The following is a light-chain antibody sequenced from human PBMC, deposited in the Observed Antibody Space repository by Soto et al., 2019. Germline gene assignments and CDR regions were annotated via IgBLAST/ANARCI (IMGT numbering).Light chain of an antibody. CDR1: SSDVGGYNY. Sequence: QSALTQPASVSGSPGQSITISCTGTSSDVGGYNYVSWYQQHPGKAPKLIIYEVSNRPSGVSNRFSGSKSGNTASLTISGLQAEDEGDYYCSSYTSSSTVAVFGGGTKLTVL. CDR3: SSYTSSSTVAV. V-gene: IGLV2-14*01. J-gene: IGLJ2*01. CDR2: EVS.